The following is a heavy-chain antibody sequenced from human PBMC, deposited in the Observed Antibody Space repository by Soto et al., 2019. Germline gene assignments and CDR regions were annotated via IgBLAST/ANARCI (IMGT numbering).Heavy chain of an antibody. CDR1: GFTFSTYG. CDR2: ISNDGSYT. D-gene: IGHD6-6*01. CDR3: AKAAAREFDY. J-gene: IGHJ4*02. V-gene: IGHV3-30*18. Sequence: QVQLVESGGTVAQPGRSLRLSCAASGFTFSTYGLHWVRQAPGKGLEWVAVISNDGSYTYYADSVKGRFTISRYNSKNTLFLQTNSLRPEDTAVYYCAKAAAREFDYWGQGTLVTVSS.